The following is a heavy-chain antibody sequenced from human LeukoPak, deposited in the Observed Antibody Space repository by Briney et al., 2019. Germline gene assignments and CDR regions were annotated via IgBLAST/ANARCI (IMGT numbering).Heavy chain of an antibody. D-gene: IGHD4/OR15-4a*01. CDR1: GFTFDDYG. CDR2: INWNGGST. Sequence: PGGSLRLSCAASGFTFDDYGMSWVRQVPGKGLEWVSGINWNGGSTGYADSVKGRFTISRDNAKNSLYVQMNSLRAEDTALYYCARGAAGQRGFDYWGQGTLVTVSS. CDR3: ARGAAGQRGFDY. V-gene: IGHV3-20*04. J-gene: IGHJ4*02.